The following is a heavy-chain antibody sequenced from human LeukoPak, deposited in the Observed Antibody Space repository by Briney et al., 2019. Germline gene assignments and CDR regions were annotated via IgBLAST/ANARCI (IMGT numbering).Heavy chain of an antibody. CDR3: AKEVDCPSDCLFFHS. CDR2: INRRGHT. J-gene: IGHJ4*02. V-gene: IGHV3-43*01. CDR1: GFTFDRFT. D-gene: IGHD2-21*02. Sequence: GGSLRLSCAASGFTFDRFTIHWVRQTPGKGLEWVSLINRRGHTFYADSVKSRFTISRDNSRNSVFLQMNSLRPEDTALYHCAKEVDCPSDCLFFHSWGQGTLVTVSS.